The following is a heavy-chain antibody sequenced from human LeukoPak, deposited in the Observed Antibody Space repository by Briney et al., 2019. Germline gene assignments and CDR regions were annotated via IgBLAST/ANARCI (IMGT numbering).Heavy chain of an antibody. D-gene: IGHD3-9*01. CDR2: ILGSGRSA. CDR3: SKWGDYDVLTGYYDSDF. CDR1: GFTFNNYA. V-gene: IGHV3-23*01. J-gene: IGHJ4*02. Sequence: GGSLRLSCAASGFTFNNYAMSWVRQAPGKGLEWVSAILGSGRSAYYADSVKGRFTISRDNSKNFLFLQMNSLRVEDTALYYCSKWGDYDVLTGYYDSDFWGQGTLVTVSA.